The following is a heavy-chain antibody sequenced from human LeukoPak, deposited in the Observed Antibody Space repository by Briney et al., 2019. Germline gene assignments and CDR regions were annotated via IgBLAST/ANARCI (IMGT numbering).Heavy chain of an antibody. CDR3: VRGPSRRYWTNGVCPPFDY. D-gene: IGHD2-8*01. CDR2: INHSGST. V-gene: IGHV4-34*01. Sequence: SETLSLTCAVYGGSFSGYYWSWIRQPPGKGLEWIGEINHSGSTNYNPSLKSRVTISVDTSKNQFSLKLSSVTAADTAVYYCVRGPSRRYWTNGVCPPFDYWGQGTLVTVSS. J-gene: IGHJ4*02. CDR1: GGSFSGYY.